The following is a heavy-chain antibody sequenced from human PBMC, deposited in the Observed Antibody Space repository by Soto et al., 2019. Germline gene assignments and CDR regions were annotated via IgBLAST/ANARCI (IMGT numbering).Heavy chain of an antibody. CDR1: GFTFSSYS. Sequence: EVQLVESGGGLVKPGGSLRLSCAASGFTFSSYSMNWVRQAPGKGLEWVSSISSSSSYIYYADSVKGRFTISRDNAKNSLYLQMNSLRAEDTAVYYCARAEYSSSLGPSFYYYYFMDVWGKGTTGTGSS. V-gene: IGHV3-21*01. CDR2: ISSSSSYI. D-gene: IGHD6-6*01. J-gene: IGHJ6*03. CDR3: ARAEYSSSLGPSFYYYYFMDV.